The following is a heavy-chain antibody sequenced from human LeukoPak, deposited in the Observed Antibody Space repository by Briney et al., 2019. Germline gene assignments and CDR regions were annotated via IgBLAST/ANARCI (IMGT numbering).Heavy chain of an antibody. V-gene: IGHV3-9*03. J-gene: IGHJ2*01. Sequence: PGRSLRLSCAASGFTFDDYATHWVRQAPGKGLEWVSGISGNSGSIGYADSVKGRFTIYRDNAKNYLYLQMNSLRAEDMALYYCAKGRGLVLDWYFNLWGRGTLVTVSS. CDR1: GFTFDDYA. D-gene: IGHD6-19*01. CDR2: ISGNSGSI. CDR3: AKGRGLVLDWYFNL.